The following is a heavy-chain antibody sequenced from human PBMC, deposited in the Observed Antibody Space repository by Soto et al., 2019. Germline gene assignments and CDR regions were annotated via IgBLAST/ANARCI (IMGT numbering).Heavy chain of an antibody. J-gene: IGHJ4*02. V-gene: IGHV3-64*01. CDR1: GFTFSSYA. D-gene: IGHD6-13*01. CDR3: VKDSSSWHYFDY. Sequence: GGSLSLSCAASGFTFSSYAMHWVRQAPGKGLEYVSAISSNGGSTHYANSVKGRFSISRDNSENTLYLQLSSLRVEDTAVYYCVKDSSSWHYFDYWGQGTLVTVSS. CDR2: ISSNGGST.